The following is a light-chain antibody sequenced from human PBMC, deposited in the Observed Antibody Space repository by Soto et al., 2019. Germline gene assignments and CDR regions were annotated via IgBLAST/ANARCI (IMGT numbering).Light chain of an antibody. J-gene: IGKJ4*01. CDR1: QSISQW. V-gene: IGKV1-12*01. CDR2: AAS. Sequence: DIRMTQSPSTLSSSVGDRVTITCRASQSISQWLAWYQQKPGKAPKLLIYAASSLQSGVPSRFSGSGSGTDFTLTISSLQPEDFATYYCQQANSFPLTFGGGTKVDIK. CDR3: QQANSFPLT.